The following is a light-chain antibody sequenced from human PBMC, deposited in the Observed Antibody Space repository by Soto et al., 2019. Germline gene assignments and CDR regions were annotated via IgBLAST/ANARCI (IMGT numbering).Light chain of an antibody. Sequence: QSVLTQPPSASGTPGPRVTISCTGSSSNIGSNSVNWYQQLPKTAPKLIIYSDNQRPSGVPDRFSGSKSGTSASLAINGLQSEEEADYYCAAWDDSMTGVVFGGGTKVTVL. V-gene: IGLV1-44*01. CDR2: SDN. CDR3: AAWDDSMTGVV. J-gene: IGLJ2*01. CDR1: SSNIGSNS.